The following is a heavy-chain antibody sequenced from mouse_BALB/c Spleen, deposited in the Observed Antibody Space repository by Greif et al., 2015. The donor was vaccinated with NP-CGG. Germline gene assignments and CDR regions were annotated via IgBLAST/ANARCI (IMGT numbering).Heavy chain of an antibody. CDR2: IRNKVKGYTT. Sequence: EVKLVESGGGLVQPGGSPRLSCATSGFTFTDYYMSWVRQPPGKALEWLGFIRNKVKGYTTEYSASVKGRFTISRDNSQSNLYLQMNTLRAEDSATYYCARDINYDDIYWYFDVWGAGTTVTVSS. CDR3: ARDINYDDIYWYFDV. V-gene: IGHV7-3*02. J-gene: IGHJ1*01. D-gene: IGHD2-4*01. CDR1: GFTFTDYY.